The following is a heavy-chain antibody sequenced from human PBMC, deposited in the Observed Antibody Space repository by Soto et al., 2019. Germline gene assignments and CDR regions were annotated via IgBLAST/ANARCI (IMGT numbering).Heavy chain of an antibody. Sequence: ASVKVSCKASGYTFTSYGISCVRQAPGQGLEWMGWISAYNGNTNYAQKLQGRVTMTTDTSTSTAYMELRSLRSDDTAVYYCARDLDRGEDFWSGYYFRGRGTYYYYGMDVWGQGTTVTVSS. CDR3: ARDLDRGEDFWSGYYFRGRGTYYYYGMDV. V-gene: IGHV1-18*01. D-gene: IGHD3-3*01. CDR2: ISAYNGNT. J-gene: IGHJ6*02. CDR1: GYTFTSYG.